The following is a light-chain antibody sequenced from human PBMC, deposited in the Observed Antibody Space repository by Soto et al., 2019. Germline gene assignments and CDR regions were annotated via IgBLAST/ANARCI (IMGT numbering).Light chain of an antibody. CDR2: EVI. V-gene: IGLV2-14*01. CDR3: SSYTSTNTPYV. CDR1: SSDVGAYNF. Sequence: GASSDVGAYNFVSWYQHHPGRAPKLILYEVITRPSGVSSRFSGSKSGNKASLTISGLQADDEATYYCSSYTSTNTPYVFATGTKATVI. J-gene: IGLJ1*01.